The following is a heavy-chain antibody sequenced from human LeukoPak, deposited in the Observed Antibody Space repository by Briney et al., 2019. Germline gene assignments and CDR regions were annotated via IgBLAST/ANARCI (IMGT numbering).Heavy chain of an antibody. J-gene: IGHJ3*02. CDR1: GFTFTSYG. D-gene: IGHD3-10*01. CDR3: ARGSHAFDM. CDR2: ISYDGSNK. V-gene: IGHV3-30*03. Sequence: PGESLRLSCAASGFTFTSYGMHWVRQAPGKGLEWVAVISYDGSNKYYADSVKGRFTISRDNSKNTLYLQMNSLRAEDTAVYYCARGSHAFDMWGQGTMVTV.